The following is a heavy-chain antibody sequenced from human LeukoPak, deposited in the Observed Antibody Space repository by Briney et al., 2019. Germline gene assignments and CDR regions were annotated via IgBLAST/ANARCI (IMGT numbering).Heavy chain of an antibody. J-gene: IGHJ6*02. CDR2: LSGRSSNT. V-gene: IGHV3-23*01. Sequence: GGSLRLSCAASGFNFSTYAMSWVRQAPAKGLEWVSALSGRSSNTYYADSVKGRFTISRDNSKNTLYLQMNSLRAEDTAVYYCAKDSRGGPDYLAAAGYYYGMDVWGQGTTVTVSS. CDR1: GFNFSTYA. CDR3: AKDSRGGPDYLAAAGYYYGMDV. D-gene: IGHD6-13*01.